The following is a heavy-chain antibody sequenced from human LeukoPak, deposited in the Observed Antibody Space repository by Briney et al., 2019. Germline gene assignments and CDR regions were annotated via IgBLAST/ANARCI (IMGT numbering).Heavy chain of an antibody. Sequence: GGSLRPSCAASGFSFSSFAMHWVRQAPGKGLEWVALTPYDGNSKYYADSVKGRFTISRDNSKNTLYLLMNSLRPEDTALYYCARDGNSGYDSTYHYGIDVWGQGTTVTVSS. CDR1: GFSFSSFA. J-gene: IGHJ6*02. CDR3: ARDGNSGYDSTYHYGIDV. D-gene: IGHD5-12*01. V-gene: IGHV3-30-3*01. CDR2: TPYDGNSK.